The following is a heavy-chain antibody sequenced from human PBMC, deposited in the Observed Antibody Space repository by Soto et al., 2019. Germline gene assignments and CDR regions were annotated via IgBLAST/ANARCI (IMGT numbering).Heavy chain of an antibody. CDR2: IDPSDSYT. D-gene: IGHD6-13*01. V-gene: IGHV5-10-1*01. J-gene: IGHJ6*02. CDR1: GYSFTSYW. CDR3: ARQRYSSGWYSNYYYGMDV. Sequence: PGESLKISCKGSGYSFTSYWISWVRQMPGKGLEWMGRIDPSDSYTNYSPSFQGHVTISADKSISTAYLQWSSLKASDTAMYYCARQRYSSGWYSNYYYGMDVWGQGTTVTVSS.